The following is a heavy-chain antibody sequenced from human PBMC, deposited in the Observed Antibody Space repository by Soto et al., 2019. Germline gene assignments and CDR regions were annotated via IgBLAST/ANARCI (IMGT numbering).Heavy chain of an antibody. V-gene: IGHV4-30-4*08. CDR3: ARSLRRGPPFDY. Sequence: SETLSLTCAVYDGSLSDDYYTWTRQPPGKGLESIGYIYYSGSTYYNPSLKSRVTISVDTSKNQFSLKLSSVTAADTAVYYCARSLRRGPPFDYRGQGTLVTVSS. CDR2: IYYSGST. CDR1: DGSLSDDY. J-gene: IGHJ4*02. D-gene: IGHD3-10*01.